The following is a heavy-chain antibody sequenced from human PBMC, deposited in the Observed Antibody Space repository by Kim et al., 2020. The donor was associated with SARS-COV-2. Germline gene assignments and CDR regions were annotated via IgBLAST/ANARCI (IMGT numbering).Heavy chain of an antibody. D-gene: IGHD4-4*01. J-gene: IGHJ4*01. CDR3: ARAYNDDRNYHFDD. CDR2: IYHSGSA. V-gene: IGHV4-31*01. CDR1: GASIFGGSSY. Sequence: SETLSLTCTVSGASIFGGSSYWSWIRQHPGKGLEWIGYIYHSGSAYYNPSLKSQVTLSVDTSDNQFSLELRSVTAADTAIYYCARAYNDDRNYHFDDCG.